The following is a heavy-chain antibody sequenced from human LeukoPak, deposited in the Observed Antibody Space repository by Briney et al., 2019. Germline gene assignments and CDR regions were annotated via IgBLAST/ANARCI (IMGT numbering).Heavy chain of an antibody. D-gene: IGHD3-10*01. Sequence: GASVMVSCKASGYTFTTYGINWVRQAPGQGLEWMGWISTYDGNTNYAQKLRGRVTMIRDTSTSTAYMELRSLRSDDTAVYYCARVDYGSGTTFDYWGQGTLVTVSS. J-gene: IGHJ4*02. CDR3: ARVDYGSGTTFDY. V-gene: IGHV1-18*01. CDR1: GYTFTTYG. CDR2: ISTYDGNT.